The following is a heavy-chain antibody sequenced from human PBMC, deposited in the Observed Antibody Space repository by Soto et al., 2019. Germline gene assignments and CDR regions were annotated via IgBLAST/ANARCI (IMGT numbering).Heavy chain of an antibody. D-gene: IGHD3-10*01. CDR1: GFTFGSYS. CDR3: ARDVSARVRTPPVG. CDR2: IWYDGSNK. J-gene: IGHJ6*02. Sequence: PGGSLRLSCAASGFTFGSYSMHWVRQAPGKGLEWVAVIWYDGSNKYYADSVKGRFTISRDNSKNTLYLQMNSLRAEDTAVYYCARDVSARVRTPPVGRGQGTTVTGSS. V-gene: IGHV3-33*01.